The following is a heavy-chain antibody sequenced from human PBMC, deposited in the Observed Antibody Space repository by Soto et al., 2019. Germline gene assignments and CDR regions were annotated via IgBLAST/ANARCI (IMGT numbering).Heavy chain of an antibody. CDR1: GFTFSSYA. Sequence: GGSLRLSCAASGFTFSSYAMSWVRQAPGKGLEWVSAISCSGGSTYYAYSVKGRFTISRDNSKNTLHLQMNSLRAEDTAVYDCAKERVVGAATCGYWGQGTLVTVSS. D-gene: IGHD2-15*01. J-gene: IGHJ4*02. V-gene: IGHV3-23*01. CDR3: AKERVVGAATCGY. CDR2: ISCSGGST.